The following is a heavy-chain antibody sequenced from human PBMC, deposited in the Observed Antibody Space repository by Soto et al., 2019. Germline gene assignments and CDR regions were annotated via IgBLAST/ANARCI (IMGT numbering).Heavy chain of an antibody. J-gene: IGHJ4*02. CDR1: GGSITSSGYY. V-gene: IGHV4-31*03. CDR3: ARGGGSTKVDY. CDR2: TSHSGST. D-gene: IGHD2-2*01. Sequence: QVQLQASGPGLVKPSQTLSLTCTVSGGSITSSGYYWSWIRQHPGEGLEWIGFTSHSGSTSYNPSIKSRVTISVDPSSNLLSLNLKSVTAADTAVYYCARGGGSTKVDYWGQGTLVTVSP.